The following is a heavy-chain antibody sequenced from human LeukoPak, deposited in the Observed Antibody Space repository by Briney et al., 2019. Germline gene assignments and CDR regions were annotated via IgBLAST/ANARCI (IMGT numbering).Heavy chain of an antibody. J-gene: IGHJ4*02. Sequence: PSETLSLTCTVSGGSTSSSSYYWGWIRQPPGKGLEWIGSIYYSGSTYYNPYLTSRVTISVDTSKNQFSLKLSSVTAADTAVYYCARGDCSGGSCYLFDYWGQGALVTVSS. CDR3: ARGDCSGGSCYLFDY. CDR2: IYYSGST. V-gene: IGHV4-39*01. D-gene: IGHD2-15*01. CDR1: GGSTSSSSYY.